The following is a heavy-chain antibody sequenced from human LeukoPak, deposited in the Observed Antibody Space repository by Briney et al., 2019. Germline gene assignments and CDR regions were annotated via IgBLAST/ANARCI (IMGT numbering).Heavy chain of an antibody. CDR3: ARHPSWPDYGGTYDY. V-gene: IGHV4-59*08. Sequence: PSETLSLTCTVSGGSISSYYWSWIRQPPGKGLEWIAYIYHTGSTNYNPSLKSRVTISVDTSKNQFSLKLNSVTAADTAVYYCARHPSWPDYGGTYDYWGKGTLVIVSS. CDR2: IYHTGST. D-gene: IGHD4-23*01. J-gene: IGHJ4*02. CDR1: GGSISSYY.